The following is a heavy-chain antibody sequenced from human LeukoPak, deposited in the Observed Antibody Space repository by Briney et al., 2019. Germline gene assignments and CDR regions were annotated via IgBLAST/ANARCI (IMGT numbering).Heavy chain of an antibody. J-gene: IGHJ6*03. CDR2: INPNSGGT. CDR1: GYSFTSYN. Sequence: GASVKVSCKTSGYSFTSYNLHWVRQAPGQGLEWMGWINPNSGGTNYAQKFQGRVTMTRDTSISTAYMELSRLRSDDTAVYYCARDAASGYSSSWYYYYYYYMDVWGKGTTVTISS. CDR3: ARDAASGYSSSWYYYYYYYMDV. D-gene: IGHD6-13*01. V-gene: IGHV1-2*02.